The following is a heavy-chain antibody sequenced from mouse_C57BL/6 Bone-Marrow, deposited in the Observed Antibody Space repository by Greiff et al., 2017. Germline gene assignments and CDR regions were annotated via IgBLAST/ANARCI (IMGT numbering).Heavy chain of an antibody. Sequence: QVQLQPSGAELVRPGASVKLSCKASGYTFTDYYINWVKQRPGQGLEWIARIYPGSGNTYYNEKFKGKATLTAEKSSSTAYMQLSSLTSEDSAVYFCARCHYSNYFDYWGQGTTLTVSS. CDR3: ARCHYSNYFDY. CDR1: GYTFTDYY. CDR2: IYPGSGNT. D-gene: IGHD2-5*01. V-gene: IGHV1-76*01. J-gene: IGHJ2*01.